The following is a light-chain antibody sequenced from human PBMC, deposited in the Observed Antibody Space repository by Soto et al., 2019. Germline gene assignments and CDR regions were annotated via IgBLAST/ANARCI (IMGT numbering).Light chain of an antibody. CDR2: GAS. Sequence: IVLTQSPGTLSLSPGERATLSCRASQSVSSSYLAWYQQKPGQAPRLLIYGASSRATGIPDRFSGSASGTDFPLTISRLEPEDFSVYSCQRCGSSLFTFVPGTKGDIK. J-gene: IGKJ3*01. CDR1: QSVSSSY. V-gene: IGKV3-20*01. CDR3: QRCGSSLFT.